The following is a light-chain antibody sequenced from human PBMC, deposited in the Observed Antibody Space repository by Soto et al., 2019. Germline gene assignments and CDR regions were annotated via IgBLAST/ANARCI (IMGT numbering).Light chain of an antibody. V-gene: IGKV3-11*01. Sequence: ELVLPQSPATLSLSPGESATLSCRASQSVSSYLAWYQQKPGQAPRLLIHDASNRATGIPARFSGSGSGTDFTLTLSSLEPEDFAGYYCQQRSNWPPRLTFGGGTKVDIK. CDR1: QSVSSY. CDR3: QQRSNWPPRLT. J-gene: IGKJ4*01. CDR2: DAS.